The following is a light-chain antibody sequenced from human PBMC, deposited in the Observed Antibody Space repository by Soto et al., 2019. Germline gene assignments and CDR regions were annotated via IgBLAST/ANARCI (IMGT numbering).Light chain of an antibody. Sequence: VLAQPASVSGSPGQSITISCTGTSSDVGGYNYVSWYQQHPGKAPKLMIYEVSNRPSGVSNRFSGSKSGNTASLTISGLQAEDEADYYCSSYTSNSTLYVFGTGTKV. CDR2: EVS. CDR1: SSDVGGYNY. CDR3: SSYTSNSTLYV. J-gene: IGLJ1*01. V-gene: IGLV2-14*01.